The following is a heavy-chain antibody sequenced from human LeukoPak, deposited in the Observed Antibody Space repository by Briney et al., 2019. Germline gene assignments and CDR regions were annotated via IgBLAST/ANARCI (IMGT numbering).Heavy chain of an antibody. V-gene: IGHV4-4*02. CDR3: ARVPGGSYPNYYYYGMDV. CDR2: IYHSGST. J-gene: IGHJ6*02. D-gene: IGHD1-26*01. Sequence: SGTLSLTCAVAGGSISSSNWWSWVRQPPGKGLEWIGEIYHSGSTNYNPSLKSRVTISVDKSKNQFSLKLSSVTAADTAVYYCARVPGGSYPNYYYYGMDVWDQGTTVTVSS. CDR1: GGSISSSNW.